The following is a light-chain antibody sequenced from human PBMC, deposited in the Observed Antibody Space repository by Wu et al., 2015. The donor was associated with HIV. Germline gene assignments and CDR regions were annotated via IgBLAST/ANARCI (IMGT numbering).Light chain of an antibody. CDR1: ESVSRN. CDR2: GAS. J-gene: IGKJ3*01. V-gene: IGKV3D-15*01. CDR3: QHRESWPFT. Sequence: EIVMTQSPATLSVSLGERATLSCRASESVSRNLAWYQQKPGQAPRLLISGASTRATGIPARFSGSGSATEFTLTISSLQSEDSAVYYCQHRESWPFTFGPGTKVEVK.